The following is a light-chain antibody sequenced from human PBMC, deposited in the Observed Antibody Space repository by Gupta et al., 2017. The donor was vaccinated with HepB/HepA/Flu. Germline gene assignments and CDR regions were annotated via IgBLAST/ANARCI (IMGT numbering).Light chain of an antibody. CDR3: MLYMGNHIRV. CDR2: STN. V-gene: IGLV8-61*01. J-gene: IGLJ3*02. Sequence: QTVVTQEPSFSVSPGGTVTLTCGLNSGSVSTTYYPSWYQQTPGQAPLILSYSTNSRSSGVPDRFSGSIVGNNAALTITGAQADDESYYYCMLYMGNHIRVFGGGTKLTVL. CDR1: SGSVSTTYY.